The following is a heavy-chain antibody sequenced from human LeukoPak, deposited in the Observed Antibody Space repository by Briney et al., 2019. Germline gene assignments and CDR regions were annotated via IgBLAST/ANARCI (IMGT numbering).Heavy chain of an antibody. CDR1: GFTFSNYW. CDR3: ARKRPNYFDY. CDR2: INLDGSQK. Sequence: GGSLRLSCAASGFTFSNYWMAWVRQAPGKGPEWVANINLDGSQKYYVDSVKGRFTISRDNAENSLYLQMDSLRAEDTVLYYCARKRPNYFDYWGQGTLVTVSS. V-gene: IGHV3-7*01. J-gene: IGHJ4*02.